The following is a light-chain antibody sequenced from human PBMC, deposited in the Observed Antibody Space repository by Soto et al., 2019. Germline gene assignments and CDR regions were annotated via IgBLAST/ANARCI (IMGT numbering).Light chain of an antibody. J-gene: IGKJ5*01. Sequence: GDIVTITCRASQGISSDLAWYQQNPGKAPKLLIYAASTLQNGVPSTFSGSGYGTEFNLTISSLQTEDFGTYYCQQFKGYPITFGQGTRLEIK. V-gene: IGKV1-9*01. CDR1: QGISSD. CDR2: AAS. CDR3: QQFKGYPIT.